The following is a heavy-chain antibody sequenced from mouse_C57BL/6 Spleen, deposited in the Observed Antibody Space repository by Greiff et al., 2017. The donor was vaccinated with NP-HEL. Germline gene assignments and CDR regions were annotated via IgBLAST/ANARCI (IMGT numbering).Heavy chain of an antibody. J-gene: IGHJ2*01. CDR2: INPNNGGT. CDR1: GYTFTDYY. CDR3: AREGAYYGNYVDY. D-gene: IGHD2-10*01. V-gene: IGHV1-26*01. Sequence: VQLQQSGPELVKPGASVKISCKASGYTFTDYYMNWVKQSHGKSLEWIGDINPNNGGTSYNQKFKGRATLTVDKSSSTAYMELRSLTSEDSAVYYCAREGAYYGNYVDYWGQGTTLTVSS.